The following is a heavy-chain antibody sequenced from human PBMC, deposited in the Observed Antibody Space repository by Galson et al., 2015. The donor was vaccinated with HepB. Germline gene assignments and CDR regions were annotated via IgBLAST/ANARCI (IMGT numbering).Heavy chain of an antibody. V-gene: IGHV3-74*03. CDR2: IKGDGSGI. Sequence: SLRLSCAASGFTFRNYWMVWVRQAPGKGLVWVSRIKGDGSGITYVDSVGGRFTISRDNAKNTVYLEMNSLRDEDTAVYYCGTDKWGFPDYWGQGTLVTVSS. CDR3: GTDKWGFPDY. CDR1: GFTFRNYW. J-gene: IGHJ4*02. D-gene: IGHD7-27*01.